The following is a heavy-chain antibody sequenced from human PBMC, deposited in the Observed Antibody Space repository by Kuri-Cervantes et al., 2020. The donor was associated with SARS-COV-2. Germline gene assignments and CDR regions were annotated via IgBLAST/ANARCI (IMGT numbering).Heavy chain of an antibody. J-gene: IGHJ4*02. V-gene: IGHV1-69*05. CDR1: GGTFSSYA. D-gene: IGHD3-9*01. Sequence: SVKVSCKASGGTFSSYALSWVRQAPGQGHEWMGGIIPIIGTPNYAQKLQGRVTMTTDTSTSTAYMELRSLRSDDTAVYYCARETFLTRGPMPAPLLDYWGQGSLVTVSS. CDR3: ARETFLTRGPMPAPLLDY. CDR2: IIPIIGTP.